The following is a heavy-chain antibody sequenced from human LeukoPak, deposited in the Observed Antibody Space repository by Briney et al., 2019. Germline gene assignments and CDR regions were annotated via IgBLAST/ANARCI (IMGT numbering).Heavy chain of an antibody. V-gene: IGHV4-59*08. Sequence: KASETLSLTCTVSGGSISSYYWSWIRQPPGKGLEWIGYIYYSGSTNYNPSLKSRVTISVDTSKNQFPLKLSSVTAADTAVYYCARHRRDGYNFFHMDPRKKKTGAFDIWGQGTMVTVSS. CDR1: GGSISSYY. CDR3: ARHRRDGYNFFHMDPRKKKTGAFDI. J-gene: IGHJ3*02. D-gene: IGHD5-24*01. CDR2: IYYSGST.